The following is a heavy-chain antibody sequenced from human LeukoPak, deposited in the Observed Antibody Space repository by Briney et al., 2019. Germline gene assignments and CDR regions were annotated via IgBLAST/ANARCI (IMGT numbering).Heavy chain of an antibody. CDR3: ARDEGSGWYDY. D-gene: IGHD6-19*01. CDR1: GGSISSYY. CDR2: IQRSGNT. V-gene: IGHV4-4*07. J-gene: IGHJ4*02. Sequence: SGTLSLTRTVSGGSISSYYWNWIRQPAGKGLEWIGRIQRSGNTIYNPSLKSRVTMSVDKSKNQFSLKLTSVTAADTAVYYCARDEGSGWYDYWGQGTLVTVSS.